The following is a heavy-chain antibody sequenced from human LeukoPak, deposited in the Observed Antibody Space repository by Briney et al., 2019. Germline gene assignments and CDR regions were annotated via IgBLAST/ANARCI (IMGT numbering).Heavy chain of an antibody. V-gene: IGHV3-11*06. CDR1: GFTFSDYY. Sequence: GGSLRLSCAASGFTFSDYYMSWIRQAPGKGLEWVSYISSSSSYTNYADSVKGRFTISRDNAKNLLYLQMNSLRAEDTAVYYCASLKEPWFGELIPNYWGQGTLVTVSS. J-gene: IGHJ4*02. CDR3: ASLKEPWFGELIPNY. CDR2: ISSSSSYT. D-gene: IGHD3-10*01.